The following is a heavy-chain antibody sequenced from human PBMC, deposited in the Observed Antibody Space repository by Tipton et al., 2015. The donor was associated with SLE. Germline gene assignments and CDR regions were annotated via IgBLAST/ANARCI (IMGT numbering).Heavy chain of an antibody. V-gene: IGHV4-39*07. CDR3: ARRGLLVVPT. CDR1: DGSISNSGYY. J-gene: IGHJ5*02. Sequence: TLSLTCTVSDGSISNSGYYWAWIRPPPGMGLGWIGSIYHGGTTHYNPSLRSRVTVSADTSKNQFSLTMSSINAADTAVYYCARRGLLVVPTWGQGTLVTVSS. D-gene: IGHD2-2*01. CDR2: IYHGGTT.